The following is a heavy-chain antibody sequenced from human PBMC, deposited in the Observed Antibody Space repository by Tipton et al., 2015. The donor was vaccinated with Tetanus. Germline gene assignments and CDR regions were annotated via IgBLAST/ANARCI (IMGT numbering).Heavy chain of an antibody. CDR2: IDPNSGDT. CDR1: GYTFTGYY. J-gene: IGHJ6*02. Sequence: QMQLVQSGAELKKPGASVKVSCTASGYTFTGYYMYWVRQAPGQGLEWVGWIDPNSGDTIYAQNFQGRVTMTRDTSISTVYMELSRLRSDDTAVYYCARDRGYYIYYGMDVWGPGTTVTVSS. V-gene: IGHV1-2*02. D-gene: IGHD3-22*01. CDR3: ARDRGYYIYYGMDV.